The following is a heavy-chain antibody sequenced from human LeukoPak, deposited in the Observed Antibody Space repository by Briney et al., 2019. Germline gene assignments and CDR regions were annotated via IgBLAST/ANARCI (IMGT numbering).Heavy chain of an antibody. D-gene: IGHD3-10*01. J-gene: IGHJ3*02. CDR3: ARDRFGAYAFDI. CDR1: GGSISSGDYY. V-gene: IGHV4-30-4*01. CDR2: IYYSGST. Sequence: SQTLSLTCTVSGGSISSGDYYWSWIRQPPGKGLEWIGYIYYSGSTYYNPSLKSRVTISVDTSKNQFSLKLSSVTAADTAVYYCARDRFGAYAFDIWGQGTMVTVS.